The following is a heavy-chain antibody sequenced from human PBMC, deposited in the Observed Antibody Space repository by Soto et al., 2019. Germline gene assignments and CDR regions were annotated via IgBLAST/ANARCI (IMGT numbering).Heavy chain of an antibody. V-gene: IGHV4-4*08. Sequence: QVQLQESGPGLVKPSETLSLTCTVSGDSVSSYYWSWIRQPPGKGLEWIGYIYRSGSTNDNPSLKSRATISLDTSKDQLSLRLSSVTAADSALYYCGSHVHSSSWGVDVWGQGTTVTVSS. J-gene: IGHJ6*02. CDR3: GSHVHSSSWGVDV. D-gene: IGHD6-13*01. CDR2: IYRSGST. CDR1: GDSVSSYY.